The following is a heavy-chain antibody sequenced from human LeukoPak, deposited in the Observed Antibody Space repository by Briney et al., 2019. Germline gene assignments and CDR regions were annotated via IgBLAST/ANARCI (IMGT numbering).Heavy chain of an antibody. CDR3: ARLQITIFGVAIIRYFDY. CDR2: IYYSGTT. J-gene: IGHJ4*02. D-gene: IGHD3-3*01. CDR1: GGSISSSNYY. Sequence: SETLSLTCTVSGGSISSSNYYWGWIRQPPGEGLEWIGSIYYSGTTYYNPSLKSRVTISVEKSKNQFSLKLSSVTAADTAVYYCARLQITIFGVAIIRYFDYWGQGTLVTVSS. V-gene: IGHV4-39*07.